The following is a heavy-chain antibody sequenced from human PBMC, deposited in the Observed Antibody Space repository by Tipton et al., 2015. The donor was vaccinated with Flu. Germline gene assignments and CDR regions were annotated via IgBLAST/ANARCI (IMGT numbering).Heavy chain of an antibody. CDR2: IYYSGSS. Sequence: TLSLTCTVSGGSISSSSYYWGWIRQPPGKGLEWIGSIYYSGSSYYNPSLKSRVAISVDTSKNQFALKLSSVTAADTAVYYCASERGSSGWSDYWGQGTLVTVSS. CDR1: GGSISSSSYY. J-gene: IGHJ4*02. V-gene: IGHV4-39*06. D-gene: IGHD6-19*01. CDR3: ASERGSSGWSDY.